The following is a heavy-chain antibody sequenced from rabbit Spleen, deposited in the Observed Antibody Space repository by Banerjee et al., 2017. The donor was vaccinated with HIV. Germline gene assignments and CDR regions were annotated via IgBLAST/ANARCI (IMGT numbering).Heavy chain of an antibody. CDR2: INAATAKP. CDR3: ARDLLGVIGWNVGW. CDR1: GFSFSDRDV. J-gene: IGHJ4*01. D-gene: IGHD1-1*01. V-gene: IGHV1S45*01. Sequence: QAQLVESGGGLVQPEGSLTLTCTASGFSFSDRDVMCWVRQAPGKGLEWIACINAATAKPVYATWAKGRFTISRTSSTTVTLRMTSLTAADRATYFCARDLLGVIGWNVGWWGPGTLVTV.